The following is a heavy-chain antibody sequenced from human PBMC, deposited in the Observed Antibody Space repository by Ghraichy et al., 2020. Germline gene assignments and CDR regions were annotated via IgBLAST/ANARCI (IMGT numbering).Heavy chain of an antibody. CDR2: IYSGGST. CDR3: ARGIAIDY. Sequence: GGSLRLSCAASGFSVSNNYMSWVRQAPGKGLEWVSIIYSGGSTYYADSVKGRFTISRDNSKNTLYFQMNSLRAEDTAVYYCARGIAIDYWGQGTLVTVSS. CDR1: GFSVSNNY. D-gene: IGHD6-13*01. J-gene: IGHJ4*02. V-gene: IGHV3-53*01.